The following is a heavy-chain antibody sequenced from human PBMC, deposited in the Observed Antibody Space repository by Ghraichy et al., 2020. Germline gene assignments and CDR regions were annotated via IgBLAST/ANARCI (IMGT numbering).Heavy chain of an antibody. D-gene: IGHD3-3*01. Sequence: SETLSLTCTVSGGSISSGGYYWSWIRQHPGKGLEWIGYIYYSGSTYYNPSLKSRVTISVDTSKNQFSLKLSSVTAADTAVYYCARDVYYDFWSGYYSSYGMDVWGQGTTVTVSS. CDR2: IYYSGST. V-gene: IGHV4-31*03. CDR1: GGSISSGGYY. J-gene: IGHJ6*02. CDR3: ARDVYYDFWSGYYSSYGMDV.